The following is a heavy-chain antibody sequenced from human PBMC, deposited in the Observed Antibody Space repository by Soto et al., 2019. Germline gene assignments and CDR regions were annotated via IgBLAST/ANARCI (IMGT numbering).Heavy chain of an antibody. D-gene: IGHD3-3*01. J-gene: IGHJ1*01. V-gene: IGHV3-74*01. CDR3: ARDLFDFWSGYDQFQH. CDR2: INSDGSST. CDR1: GFTFSSYW. Sequence: GGSLRLSCAASGFTFSSYWMHWVRQAPGKGLVWVSRINSDGSSTSYADSVKGRFTIIRYNAKNTLYLQMNSRRAEDTAVYYCARDLFDFWSGYDQFQHWGQGTLVTVSS.